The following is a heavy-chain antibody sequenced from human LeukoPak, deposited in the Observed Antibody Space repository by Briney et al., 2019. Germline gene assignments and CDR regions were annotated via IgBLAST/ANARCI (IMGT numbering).Heavy chain of an antibody. CDR2: ISTAGDP. Sequence: GGSLRLSCAASGFTVSNYDLHWVRQGTGKGLEWVSGISTAGDPYYPGSVKGRFNISTENAKKSLYLQMNSLRDGDTAVYYCARGIRAGVWAFDIWGQGTMVTVAS. V-gene: IGHV3-13*04. J-gene: IGHJ3*02. CDR1: GFTVSNYD. D-gene: IGHD3-10*01. CDR3: ARGIRAGVWAFDI.